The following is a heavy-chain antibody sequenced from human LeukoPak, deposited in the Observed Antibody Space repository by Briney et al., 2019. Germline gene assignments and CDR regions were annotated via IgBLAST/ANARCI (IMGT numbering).Heavy chain of an antibody. Sequence: GGSLRLSCAASGFTFSSYSMHWVRQAPGKGLEYVSGISSHGGSTYYANSAKGRFTISRDNSKNMLYVQMGSLRAEDMAVYYCARDGGDIVVVTSSYYYMDVWGKGTTVTVSS. CDR2: ISSHGGST. J-gene: IGHJ6*03. CDR3: ARDGGDIVVVTSSYYYMDV. CDR1: GFTFSSYS. V-gene: IGHV3-64*01. D-gene: IGHD2-21*02.